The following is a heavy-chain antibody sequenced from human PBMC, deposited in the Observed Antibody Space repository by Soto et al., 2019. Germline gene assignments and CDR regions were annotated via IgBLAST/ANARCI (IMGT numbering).Heavy chain of an antibody. Sequence: ASVKVSCKASGYTFTSYGISWVRQAPGQGLEWMGWISAYNGKTNYAQNVQGRVTMTTDTSTSTAYMELRSLRSDDTAMYYCARDQGITTFGVYSMYYYGMDVWGQGTTVTVSS. CDR3: ARDQGITTFGVYSMYYYGMDV. CDR2: ISAYNGKT. D-gene: IGHD3-3*01. V-gene: IGHV1-18*01. J-gene: IGHJ6*02. CDR1: GYTFTSYG.